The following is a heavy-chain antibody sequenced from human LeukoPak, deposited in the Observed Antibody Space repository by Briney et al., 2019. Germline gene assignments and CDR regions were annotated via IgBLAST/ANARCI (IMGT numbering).Heavy chain of an antibody. V-gene: IGHV4-59*01. J-gene: IGHJ5*02. Sequence: SETLSLTCTVSGGSISSYYWSWIRQPPGKGLEWIGHIYYSGSTNYNPSLKSRVTISVDTSKNQFSLKLSSVTAADTAVYYCARGHDYGDYGPSFDPWGQGTLVTVSS. CDR2: IYYSGST. CDR3: ARGHDYGDYGPSFDP. CDR1: GGSISSYY. D-gene: IGHD4-17*01.